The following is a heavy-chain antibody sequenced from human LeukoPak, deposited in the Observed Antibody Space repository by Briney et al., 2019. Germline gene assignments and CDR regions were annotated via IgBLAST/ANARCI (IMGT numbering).Heavy chain of an antibody. D-gene: IGHD4-23*01. CDR3: ARDYGSNRLAFVL. Sequence: GGSLRLSCVGSGFTFSNYYLHWVRQAPGKGLVWVSRIKSDGTSTAYADSVKGRFTISRDSAKNTLYLQMDSLRAEDTAVYYCARDYGSNRLAFVLWGRGTMVTVSS. CDR1: GFTFSNYY. CDR2: IKSDGTST. V-gene: IGHV3-74*01. J-gene: IGHJ3*01.